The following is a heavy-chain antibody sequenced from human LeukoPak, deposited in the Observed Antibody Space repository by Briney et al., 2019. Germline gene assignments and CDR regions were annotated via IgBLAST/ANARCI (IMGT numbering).Heavy chain of an antibody. CDR1: GFTFSSYG. Sequence: GGSLRLSCAASGFTFSSYGMHWVRQAPGKGLEWVAVISYDGSNKYYADSVKGRFTISRDNSKNTLYLQMNSLRAEDTAVYYCTKVRGVLLQSSGDHYFDYWGQGTLVTVSS. V-gene: IGHV3-30*18. CDR3: TKVRGVLLQSSGDHYFDY. D-gene: IGHD3-10*01. CDR2: ISYDGSNK. J-gene: IGHJ4*02.